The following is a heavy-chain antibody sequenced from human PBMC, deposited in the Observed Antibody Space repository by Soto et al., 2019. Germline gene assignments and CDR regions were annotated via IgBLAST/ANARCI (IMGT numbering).Heavy chain of an antibody. CDR3: AKEFEKASMGYNFDF. Sequence: SLRLSCAASGFSFDDYAMHWVRQAPGKGLEWVAGLNWNSGVIGYADSVKGRFTISRDNAKKSLYLQMNSLRVEDTALYYCAKEFEKASMGYNFDFWGQGALVTV. V-gene: IGHV3-9*01. J-gene: IGHJ4*02. D-gene: IGHD5-12*01. CDR1: GFSFDDYA. CDR2: LNWNSGVI.